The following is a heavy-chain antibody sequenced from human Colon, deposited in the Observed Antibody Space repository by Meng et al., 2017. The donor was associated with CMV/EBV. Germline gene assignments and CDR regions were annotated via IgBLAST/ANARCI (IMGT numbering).Heavy chain of an antibody. CDR1: GCTFSTYA. Sequence: SCAASGCTFSTYAIHWVRQAPGKGLEWVAVISYDGSNKNYADSVKGRFTVSRDNSKNTVYLQMNSLRADDTAVYYCARAIALAAFFHYWGQGTLVTVSS. CDR2: ISYDGSNK. CDR3: ARAIALAAFFHY. V-gene: IGHV3-30*04. J-gene: IGHJ4*02. D-gene: IGHD6-19*01.